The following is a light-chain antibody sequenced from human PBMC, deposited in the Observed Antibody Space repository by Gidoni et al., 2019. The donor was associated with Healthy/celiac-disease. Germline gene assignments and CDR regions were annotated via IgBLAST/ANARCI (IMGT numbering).Light chain of an antibody. J-gene: IGLJ2*01. Sequence: QSVLTQPPSVSVAPGQRVTISCTGSSSNIGAGYDVHWYQQLPGTAPKLLIYGNSNRPSGVPDRFSCSKSGTSASLAITGLQAEDEADYYCQSYDSSLSGFVVFGGGTKLTVL. CDR1: SSNIGAGYD. CDR3: QSYDSSLSGFVV. CDR2: GNS. V-gene: IGLV1-40*01.